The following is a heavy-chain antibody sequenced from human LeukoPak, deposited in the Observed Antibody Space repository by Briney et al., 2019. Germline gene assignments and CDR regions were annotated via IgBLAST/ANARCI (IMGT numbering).Heavy chain of an antibody. V-gene: IGHV3-30*02. J-gene: IGHJ3*01. CDR3: ATEVGVSAASFDV. CDR1: GFTFSRYG. CDR2: IRYDGSDK. Sequence: GGSLRLSCAASGFTFSRYGMHWVRQAPGKGLEWVAFIRYDGSDKYYSDSVKGRFTISRDNSKNTLYLEMNSLRAEDTAVYYCATEVGVSAASFDVWGRGTMVTVSS. D-gene: IGHD6-13*01.